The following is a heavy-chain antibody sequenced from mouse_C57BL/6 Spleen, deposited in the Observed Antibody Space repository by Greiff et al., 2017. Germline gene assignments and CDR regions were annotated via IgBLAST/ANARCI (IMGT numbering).Heavy chain of an antibody. CDR1: GYTFTSYW. D-gene: IGHD2-4*01. CDR3: ARGYDYDLGNYFDY. V-gene: IGHV1-55*01. Sequence: QVQLKQPGAELVKPGASVKMSCKASGYTFTSYWITWVKQRPGQGLEWIGDIYPGSGSTNYNEKFKSKATLTVDTSSSTAYMQLSSLTSEDSAVYYCARGYDYDLGNYFDYWGQGTTLTVSS. J-gene: IGHJ2*01. CDR2: IYPGSGST.